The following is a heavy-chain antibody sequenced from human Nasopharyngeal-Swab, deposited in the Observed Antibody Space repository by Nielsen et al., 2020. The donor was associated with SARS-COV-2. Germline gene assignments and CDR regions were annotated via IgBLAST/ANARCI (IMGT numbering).Heavy chain of an antibody. CDR2: IYSGGIT. CDR3: AREAYYNAVDY. D-gene: IGHD3-10*01. J-gene: IGHJ4*02. CDR1: GFTVSSNY. Sequence: GGSLRLSCAASGFTVSSNYMSWVRQAPGKGLEWVSVIYSGGITYYADSVKGRFTISRDNSKNTLYLQMNSLRAEDTAVYYCAREAYYNAVDYWGQGTLVTVSS. V-gene: IGHV3-53*01.